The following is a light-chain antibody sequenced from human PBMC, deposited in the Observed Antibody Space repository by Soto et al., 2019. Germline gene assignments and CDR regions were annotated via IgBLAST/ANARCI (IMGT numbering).Light chain of an antibody. J-gene: IGKJ1*01. CDR3: QQYVSSPRT. Sequence: EIVLTQSPVTLSLSPGERATLSCRASQSVSNNYLAWYQQKPGQAPRLLIYGTSSRATGIPDRFSGSESGTDFTLTISRLEPEDFAVYYCQQYVSSPRTFGQGTKVDIK. CDR1: QSVSNNY. V-gene: IGKV3-20*01. CDR2: GTS.